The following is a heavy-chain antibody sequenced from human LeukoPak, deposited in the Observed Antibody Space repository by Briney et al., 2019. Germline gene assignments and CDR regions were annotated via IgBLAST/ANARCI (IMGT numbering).Heavy chain of an antibody. CDR2: IYSGGST. Sequence: PGGSLRLSCAASGFTVSSNYMSWVRQAPGKGLEWVSVIYSGGSTYYADSVKGRFTISRDNSKNTLYLQMNSLRAEDTAVYYCARPPGTDAIDIWGQGTMVTVSS. J-gene: IGHJ3*02. CDR1: GFTVSSNY. CDR3: ARPPGTDAIDI. D-gene: IGHD1/OR15-1a*01. V-gene: IGHV3-66*04.